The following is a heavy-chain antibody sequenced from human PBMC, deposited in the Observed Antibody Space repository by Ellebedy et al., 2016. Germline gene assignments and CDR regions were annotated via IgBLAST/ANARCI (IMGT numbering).Heavy chain of an antibody. V-gene: IGHV3-23*01. CDR1: GFTFSSYA. J-gene: IGHJ4*02. Sequence: GESLKISXAASGFTFSSYAMSWVRQAPGKGLELVSAISGSGGSTYYADSVKGRFTISRDNSKNTLYLQMNSLRAEDTAVYYCARDPLWFGELLYFDYWGQGTLVTVSS. CDR2: ISGSGGST. CDR3: ARDPLWFGELLYFDY. D-gene: IGHD3-10*01.